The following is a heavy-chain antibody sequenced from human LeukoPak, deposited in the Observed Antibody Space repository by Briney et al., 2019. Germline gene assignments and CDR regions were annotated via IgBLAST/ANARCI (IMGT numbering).Heavy chain of an antibody. CDR3: ARDWGIVGATDGFDY. CDR2: INPSGGST. CDR1: GYTFTSHY. V-gene: IGHV1-46*01. D-gene: IGHD1-26*01. Sequence: ASVKVSCKASGYTFTSHYMHWVRQAPGQGLEWMGIINPSGGSTSYAQKFQGRVTMTRDTSTSTVYMELSSLRSEDTAVYYCARDWGIVGATDGFDYWGQGTLVTVSS. J-gene: IGHJ4*02.